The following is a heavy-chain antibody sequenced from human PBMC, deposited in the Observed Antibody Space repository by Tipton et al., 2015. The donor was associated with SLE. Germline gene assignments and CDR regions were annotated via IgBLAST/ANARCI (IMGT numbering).Heavy chain of an antibody. J-gene: IGHJ5*02. V-gene: IGHV4-31*03. CDR1: GGSISSGGYY. D-gene: IGHD5/OR15-5a*01. CDR3: ARHNGRAVSRLDP. Sequence: TLSLTCTVSGGSISSGGYYWSWIRQHPGKGLEWIGYIYYSGSTYYNPSLKSRVTISVDTSKNQFSLRLSSVTAADTAVYYCARHNGRAVSRLDPWGQGTLVTVSS. CDR2: IYYSGST.